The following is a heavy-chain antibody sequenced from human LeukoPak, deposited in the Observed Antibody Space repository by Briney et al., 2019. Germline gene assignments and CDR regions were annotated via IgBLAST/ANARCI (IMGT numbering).Heavy chain of an antibody. J-gene: IGHJ4*02. CDR1: GGSFSGYY. D-gene: IGHD5-24*01. Sequence: SETLSLTCAVYGGSFSGYYWGWIRQPPGKGLEWIGSIYHSGSTYYNPSLKSRVTISVDTSKNQFSLKLSSVTAADTAVYYCARVRSRDGYSNRGLFDYWGQGTLVTVSS. CDR3: ARVRSRDGYSNRGLFDY. V-gene: IGHV4-38-2*01. CDR2: IYHSGST.